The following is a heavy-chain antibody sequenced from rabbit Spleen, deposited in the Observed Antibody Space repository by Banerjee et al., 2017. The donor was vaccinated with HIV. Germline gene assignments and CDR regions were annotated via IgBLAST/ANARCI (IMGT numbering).Heavy chain of an antibody. Sequence: QDHLVESGGGLVQPGGSLKLSCKASAFDFSSGGVSWVCQAPGKGLEWIGYIDPVFGTTYYASWVNGRFTISSHNGQNTLYLQLNSLTAADTATYFCVRDSWYFKLWGPGTLVTVS. V-gene: IGHV1S47*01. CDR2: IDPVFGTT. D-gene: IGHD4-2*01. J-gene: IGHJ4*01. CDR3: VRDSWYFKL. CDR1: AFDFSSGG.